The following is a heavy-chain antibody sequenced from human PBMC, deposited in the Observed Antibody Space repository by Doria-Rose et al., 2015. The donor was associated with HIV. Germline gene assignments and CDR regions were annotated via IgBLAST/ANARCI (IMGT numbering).Heavy chain of an antibody. V-gene: IGHV3-49*04. Sequence: LSCTASGFTFGDSAMSWVRQAPGKGLEWVGFIRSKGYGGTTEYAASVKDRFTISRDDSKSIAYLQMNSLKTEDTAVYYCTRDLLQFLQWFLSDYRGQGTLVSVAS. CDR3: TRDLLQFLQWFLSDY. D-gene: IGHD3-3*01. J-gene: IGHJ4*02. CDR1: GFTFGDSA. CDR2: IRSKGYGGTT.